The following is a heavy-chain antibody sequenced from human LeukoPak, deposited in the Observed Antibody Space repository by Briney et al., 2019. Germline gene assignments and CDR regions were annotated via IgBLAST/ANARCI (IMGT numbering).Heavy chain of an antibody. CDR2: ITGPSSSNKI. CDR1: GFIFSRDG. CDR3: ARVNSVNLSDY. D-gene: IGHD5/OR15-5a*01. V-gene: IGHV3-48*01. J-gene: IGHJ4*01. Sequence: GGSLRLSCEASGFIFSRDGMNWFRQAPGKGLEWIAHITGPSSSNKIYYADSVKGRFTISRDNLKGALYLQMSSLRAEDTAVYYWARVNSVNLSDYWGPGTLVTVSS.